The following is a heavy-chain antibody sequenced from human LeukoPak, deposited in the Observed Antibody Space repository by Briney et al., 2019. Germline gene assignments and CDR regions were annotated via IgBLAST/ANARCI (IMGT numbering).Heavy chain of an antibody. D-gene: IGHD3-10*01. Sequence: SVKVSCKASGGTFSSYAISWVRQAPGQGLEWMGRIIPTLGIANYAQKFQGRVTITADKSTSTAYMELSRPRSDDTAVYYCARERFGEPYYYYGMDVWGQGTTVTVSS. CDR1: GGTFSSYA. CDR3: ARERFGEPYYYYGMDV. J-gene: IGHJ6*02. CDR2: IIPTLGIA. V-gene: IGHV1-69*04.